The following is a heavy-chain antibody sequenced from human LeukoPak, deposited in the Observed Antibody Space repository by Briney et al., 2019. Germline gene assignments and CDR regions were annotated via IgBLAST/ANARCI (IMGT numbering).Heavy chain of an antibody. CDR1: GFTFSSYA. D-gene: IGHD6-19*01. CDR3: AIAVADPYYFDY. V-gene: IGHV3-21*01. CDR2: ISSSSSYI. Sequence: GGSLRLSCAASGFTFSSYAMSWVRQAPGKGLEWVSSISSSSSYIYYADSVKGRFTISRDNAKNSLYLQMNSLRAEDTAVYYCAIAVADPYYFDYWGQGTLVTVSS. J-gene: IGHJ4*02.